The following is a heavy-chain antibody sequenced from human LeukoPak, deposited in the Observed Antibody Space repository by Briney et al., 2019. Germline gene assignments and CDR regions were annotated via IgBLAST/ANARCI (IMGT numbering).Heavy chain of an antibody. J-gene: IGHJ4*02. CDR3: ARAVSGRFDY. D-gene: IGHD6-19*01. V-gene: IGHV4-59*08. Sequence: SETLSLTCTVSGGSMSPYHWGWIRQPPGKGLEWTGYIYYSGSTDYNPSLNSRVTISVDTSKNQFSLRLSSVTAADTAIYYCARAVSGRFDYWGQGTLVTVSS. CDR2: IYYSGST. CDR1: GGSMSPYH.